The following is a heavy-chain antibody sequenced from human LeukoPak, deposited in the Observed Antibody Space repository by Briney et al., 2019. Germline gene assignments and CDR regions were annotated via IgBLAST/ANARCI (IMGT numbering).Heavy chain of an antibody. CDR1: GYTFTSYG. V-gene: IGHV1-18*01. CDR3: ASSDLTYYYDSSGYYYGVDYFQH. J-gene: IGHJ1*01. CDR2: ISAYNGNT. Sequence: ASVKVSCKASGYTFTSYGISWVRQAPGQGLEWVGWISAYNGNTNYAQKPQGRVTMTTDTSTSTACMELRSLRSDDTAVYYCASSDLTYYYDSSGYYYGVDYFQHWGQGTLVTVSS. D-gene: IGHD3-22*01.